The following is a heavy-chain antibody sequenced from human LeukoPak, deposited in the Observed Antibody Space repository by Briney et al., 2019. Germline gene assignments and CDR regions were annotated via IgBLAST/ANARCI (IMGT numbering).Heavy chain of an antibody. CDR2: ISCSGGST. J-gene: IGHJ1*01. CDR1: GFTFSSYA. V-gene: IGHV3-23*01. CDR3: AKDGVLGYCSSTSCYSPEYFQH. D-gene: IGHD2-2*02. Sequence: GGSLRLSCAASGFTFSSYAMSWVRQAPGKGLEWVSAISCSGGSTYYADSVKGRFTISRDNSKNTLYLQMNSLRAEDTAVYYCAKDGVLGYCSSTSCYSPEYFQHWGQGTLVTVSS.